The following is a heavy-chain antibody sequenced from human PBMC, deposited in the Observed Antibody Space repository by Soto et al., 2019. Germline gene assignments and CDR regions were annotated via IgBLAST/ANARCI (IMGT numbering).Heavy chain of an antibody. V-gene: IGHV1-69*01. D-gene: IGHD6-6*01. CDR3: ARVGSQLGGGFDY. J-gene: IGHJ4*02. CDR2: IIPIFGTA. Sequence: QVQLVQSGAEVKKPGSSVKVSCKASGGTFSSYAISWVRQAPGQGLEWMGGIIPIFGTANYAQKFQGRVTIPADESKSTAYMGRSGRGSGDTAVYYCARVGSQLGGGFDYWGQGTLVTVSS. CDR1: GGTFSSYA.